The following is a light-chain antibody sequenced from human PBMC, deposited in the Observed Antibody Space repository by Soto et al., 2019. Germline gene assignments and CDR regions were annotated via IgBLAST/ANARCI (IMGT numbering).Light chain of an antibody. CDR2: GAS. Sequence: EIVMTQSPATLSVSPWERATLSCRASQSVSSNLAWYQQKPGQAPRLLIYGASTRATGIPARFGGSLSGTEFTLKIRSVQAEDFAVYYGQQYNNWPVSVGQGTKLAIK. J-gene: IGKJ2*03. CDR1: QSVSSN. CDR3: QQYNNWPVS. V-gene: IGKV3-15*01.